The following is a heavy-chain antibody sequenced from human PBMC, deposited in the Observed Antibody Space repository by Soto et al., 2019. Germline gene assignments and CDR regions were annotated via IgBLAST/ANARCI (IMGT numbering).Heavy chain of an antibody. Sequence: QVQLQESGPELVKPSGTLSLTCAVSGGSISSANWWSWVRQLPGGGLEWIGETYHDGNTKYNPSLESRLTISMDTSKNFFSLTLNSVTAADTAVYYCARDYVRDGSGSFDHWGQGTLVTVSS. V-gene: IGHV4-4*02. CDR3: ARDYVRDGSGSFDH. J-gene: IGHJ4*02. CDR1: GGSISSANW. CDR2: TYHDGNT. D-gene: IGHD6-19*01.